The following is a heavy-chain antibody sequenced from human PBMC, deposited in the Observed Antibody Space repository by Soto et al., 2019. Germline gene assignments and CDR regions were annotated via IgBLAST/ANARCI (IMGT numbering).Heavy chain of an antibody. J-gene: IGHJ3*02. Sequence: VQSGAEVKKPGASVKVSCKASGDTFISSGISWVRQAPGQGLECMGWISGYKGDTNYAQKFQGRVTLTTDTSMSTAYIEMRSLTPGDTAIYYCARIEYCSGGNCYSAFDIWGQGTLVPVSS. CDR1: GDTFISSG. CDR3: ARIEYCSGGNCYSAFDI. V-gene: IGHV1-18*01. D-gene: IGHD2-15*01. CDR2: ISGYKGDT.